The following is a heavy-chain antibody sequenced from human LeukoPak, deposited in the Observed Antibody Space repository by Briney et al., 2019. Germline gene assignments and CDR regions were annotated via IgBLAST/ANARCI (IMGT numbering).Heavy chain of an antibody. CDR3: ASHYDIDY. D-gene: IGHD3-9*01. CDR2: ISSGSSYI. J-gene: IGHJ4*02. Sequence: GGSLRLSCTASGFTFGDHALSWVRQAPGKGLEWVSSISSGSSYIYYADSMKGRFTVSRDNAKNSLYLQMNSLKAEDTAVYFCASHYDIDYWGQGTLVTVSS. CDR1: GFTFGDHA. V-gene: IGHV3-21*06.